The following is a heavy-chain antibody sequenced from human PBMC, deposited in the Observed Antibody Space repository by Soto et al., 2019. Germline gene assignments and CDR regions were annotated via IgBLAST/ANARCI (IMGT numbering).Heavy chain of an antibody. CDR1: GYTFTSYG. J-gene: IGHJ4*02. CDR2: ISAYNGNT. Sequence: GASVKVSCKASGYTFTSYGIAWMRQAPGQGLEWMGWISAYNGNTDYAQKVHGRVTMTSDTSTGTAYMELGSLRSDDTAVYYCARAVATIQLWFPDYRGQGTLVTVSS. V-gene: IGHV1-18*01. CDR3: ARAVATIQLWFPDY. D-gene: IGHD5-12*01.